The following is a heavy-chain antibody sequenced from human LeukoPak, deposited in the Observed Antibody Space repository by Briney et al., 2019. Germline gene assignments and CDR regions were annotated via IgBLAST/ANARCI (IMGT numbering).Heavy chain of an antibody. CDR2: INHSGST. Sequence: SETLSLTCAVYGGSFSGYYGSWIRQPPGKGLEWIGEINHSGSTNYNPSLKGRVTISVDTPKNQFSLKLSSVTRADRAVYYCARVIQWYFDYWGQGTLVTVSS. D-gene: IGHD5-12*01. V-gene: IGHV4-34*01. CDR3: ARVIQWYFDY. CDR1: GGSFSGYY. J-gene: IGHJ4*02.